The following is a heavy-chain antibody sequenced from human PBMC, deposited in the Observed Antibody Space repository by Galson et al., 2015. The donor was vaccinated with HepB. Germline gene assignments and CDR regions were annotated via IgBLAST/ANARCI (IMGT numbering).Heavy chain of an antibody. D-gene: IGHD3-3*01. V-gene: IGHV4-34*01. Sequence: LTCAVYGGSFSGYYWSWIRQPPGKGLEWIGEINHSGSTNYNPSLKSRVTISVDTSKNQFSLKLSSVTAADTAVYYCARVRSGYFIPPTRYFDYWGQGTLVTVSS. CDR1: GGSFSGYY. J-gene: IGHJ4*02. CDR3: ARVRSGYFIPPTRYFDY. CDR2: INHSGST.